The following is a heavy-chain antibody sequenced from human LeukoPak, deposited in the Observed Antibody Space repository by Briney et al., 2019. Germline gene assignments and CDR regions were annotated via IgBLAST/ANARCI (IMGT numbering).Heavy chain of an antibody. CDR3: AKARWVAGRTWDY. Sequence: GGSLRLSCAASGFTFSSYSMNWVRQAPGKGLEWVSYISSSSSTIYYADSVKGRFTISRDNAKNSLYLQMNSLRAEDTAVYYCAKARWVAGRTWDYWGQGTLVTVSS. V-gene: IGHV3-48*04. D-gene: IGHD6-19*01. J-gene: IGHJ4*02. CDR2: ISSSSSTI. CDR1: GFTFSSYS.